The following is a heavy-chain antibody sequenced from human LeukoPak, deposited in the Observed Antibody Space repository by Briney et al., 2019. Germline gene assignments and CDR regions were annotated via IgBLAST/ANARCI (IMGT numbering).Heavy chain of an antibody. J-gene: IGHJ4*02. CDR1: GGSISSSSYY. CDR3: ARGGTMVRGVIRREYYFDY. D-gene: IGHD3-10*01. V-gene: IGHV4-39*07. CDR2: INHSGST. Sequence: SETLSLTCTVSGGSISSSSYYWGWIRQPPGKGLEWIGEINHSGSTNYNPSLKSRVTISVDTSKNQFSLKLSSVTAADTAVYYCARGGTMVRGVIRREYYFDYWGQGTLVTVSS.